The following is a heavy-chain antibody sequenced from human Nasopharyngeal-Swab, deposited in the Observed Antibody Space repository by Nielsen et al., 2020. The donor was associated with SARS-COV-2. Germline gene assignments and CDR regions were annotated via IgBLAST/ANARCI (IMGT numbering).Heavy chain of an antibody. Sequence: ASEKVSCKASGYIFTRYAINWVRQAPGQGLEWMGWINTNTGNPTYAQDFTGRFVFSLDTSVSTAYLQISSLKAEDTAVYYCARDEKSQGIFGVVISGQWWFDPWGQGTLVTVSS. CDR2: INTNTGNP. V-gene: IGHV7-4-1*02. D-gene: IGHD3-3*01. J-gene: IGHJ5*02. CDR1: GYIFTRYA. CDR3: ARDEKSQGIFGVVISGQWWFDP.